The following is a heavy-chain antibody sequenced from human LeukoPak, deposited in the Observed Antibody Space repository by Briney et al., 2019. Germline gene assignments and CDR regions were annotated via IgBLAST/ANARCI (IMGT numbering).Heavy chain of an antibody. CDR1: GGSISSGGYY. CDR2: IYYSGST. J-gene: IGHJ6*04. D-gene: IGHD2-2*01. V-gene: IGHV4-31*03. Sequence: SETLSLTCTVSGGSISSGGYYWSWIRQHPGKGLEWIGYIYYSGSTYYNPSLKSRVTISVDTSKNQFSLKLSSVTAADTAVYYCARDRVASYCSSTSCYEYYYYYYGMDVWGKGTTVTVSS. CDR3: ARDRVASYCSSTSCYEYYYYYYGMDV.